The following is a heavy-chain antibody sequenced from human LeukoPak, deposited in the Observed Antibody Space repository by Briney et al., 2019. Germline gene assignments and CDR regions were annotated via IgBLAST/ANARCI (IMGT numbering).Heavy chain of an antibody. J-gene: IGHJ4*02. V-gene: IGHV1-24*01. CDR2: FDPEDGEA. CDR1: GYTLIELS. Sequence: ASVKVSCKVSGYTLIELSMHWVRQAPGKGLEWMGGFDPEDGEAIYARKFQGRVTMTEDTSTDTAYMELSSLRSEDTAVYYCATRGESYDRYGYHYYFDYWGQGTLVTVSS. D-gene: IGHD3-22*01. CDR3: ATRGESYDRYGYHYYFDY.